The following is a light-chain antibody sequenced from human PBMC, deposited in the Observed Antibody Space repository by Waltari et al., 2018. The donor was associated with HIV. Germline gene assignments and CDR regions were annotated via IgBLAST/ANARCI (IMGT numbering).Light chain of an antibody. CDR2: LNSDGSH. V-gene: IGLV4-69*01. J-gene: IGLJ2*01. CDR3: QTWTTGIVL. CDR1: SGHSNYA. Sequence: QLVLTQSPSASASLRASVQLTCTLSSGHSNYAIAWHQNQPEKGPRYLMKLNSDGSHSKGDGVPDRFSGSSSGAERYLIISSLHSEDEAVYYCQTWTTGIVLFGGGTKLTVL.